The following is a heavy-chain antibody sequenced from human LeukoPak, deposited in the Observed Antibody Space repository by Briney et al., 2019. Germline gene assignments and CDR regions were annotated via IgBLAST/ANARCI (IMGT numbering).Heavy chain of an antibody. CDR2: LYYSGST. V-gene: IGHV4-39*01. Sequence: SETLSLTCTVSGGSISSSTHYWRWIRQPPGKGLEWIGSLYYSGSTYYNPSLKTRVTISLDTSKNQFSLKVTSVTAADTAVYYCARQSVGATPYWYFDLWGRGTLVTVSS. J-gene: IGHJ2*01. D-gene: IGHD1-26*01. CDR3: ARQSVGATPYWYFDL. CDR1: GGSISSSTHY.